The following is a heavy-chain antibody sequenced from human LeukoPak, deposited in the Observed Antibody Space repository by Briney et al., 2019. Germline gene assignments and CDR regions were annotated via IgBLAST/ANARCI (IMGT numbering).Heavy chain of an antibody. Sequence: PGGSLRLSCAASGFTFSSYAMSWVRQAPGKGLEWLAALTGSGGAPYSADSVKGRFTISRDNSKNTLYLQMNSLRVEDTAVYYCAKEIAVAGTPYFDYWGQGTLVTVSA. V-gene: IGHV3-23*01. D-gene: IGHD6-19*01. CDR1: GFTFSSYA. CDR3: AKEIAVAGTPYFDY. J-gene: IGHJ4*02. CDR2: LTGSGGAP.